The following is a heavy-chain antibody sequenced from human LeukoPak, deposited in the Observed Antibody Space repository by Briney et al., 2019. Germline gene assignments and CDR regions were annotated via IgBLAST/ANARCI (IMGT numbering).Heavy chain of an antibody. V-gene: IGHV3-53*01. CDR1: GFNVSRNY. D-gene: IGHD1-1*01. Sequence: PGGSLRLSCAASGFNVSRNYMSWVRQAPGKGLEWVSLIYVGGVTYYADSVKGRFTISRDNSNNMVYLQMTSLRVEDTAVYFCARGDDDLDWAYWGQGTLVTVSS. CDR2: IYVGGVT. J-gene: IGHJ4*02. CDR3: ARGDDDLDWAY.